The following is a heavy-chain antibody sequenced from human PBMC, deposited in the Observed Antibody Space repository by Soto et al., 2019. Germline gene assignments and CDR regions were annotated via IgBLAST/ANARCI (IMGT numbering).Heavy chain of an antibody. V-gene: IGHV1-69*02. CDR1: GGTFSSYT. CDR3: ARATPMVRGVIERYYYYYYMDV. D-gene: IGHD3-10*01. Sequence: QVQLVQSGAEVKKPGSSVKVSCKASGGTFSSYTISWVRQAPGQGLEWMGRIIPIIGIANYAQEYQGRVTMTADKSTSTAYMELSSLRSEDTAVYYCARATPMVRGVIERYYYYYYMDVWGKGTTVTVSS. J-gene: IGHJ6*03. CDR2: IIPIIGIA.